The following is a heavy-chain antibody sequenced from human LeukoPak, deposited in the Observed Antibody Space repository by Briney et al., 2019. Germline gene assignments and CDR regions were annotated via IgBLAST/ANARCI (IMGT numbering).Heavy chain of an antibody. Sequence: SETLSLTCSVSNGSISRYYWNWIRQSLGKGLEWIGYVYNRGTTVYNPSLKSRVTISVDTSRSQFSLNLRSVTSADTAVYYCARSPGFVDTASGEWFDPWGQGVLVTVSS. J-gene: IGHJ5*02. CDR2: VYNRGTT. CDR1: NGSISRYY. CDR3: ARSPGFVDTASGEWFDP. D-gene: IGHD5-18*01. V-gene: IGHV4-59*01.